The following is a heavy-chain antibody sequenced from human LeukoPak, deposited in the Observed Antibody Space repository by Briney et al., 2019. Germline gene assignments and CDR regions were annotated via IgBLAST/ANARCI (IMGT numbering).Heavy chain of an antibody. J-gene: IGHJ6*03. CDR3: AKDIAAGVFYYMDV. CDR2: ISCNSGTI. Sequence: GRSLRLSCAASGYRFDGYYMCCVRQAPGESVRWGSGISCNSGTIAYTDSVKGRVTISTDNAKNSLYLKMNSLRAGDTALYYCAKDIAAGVFYYMDVWGKGTTVIVSS. V-gene: IGHV3-9*01. CDR1: GYRFDGYY. D-gene: IGHD3-10*01.